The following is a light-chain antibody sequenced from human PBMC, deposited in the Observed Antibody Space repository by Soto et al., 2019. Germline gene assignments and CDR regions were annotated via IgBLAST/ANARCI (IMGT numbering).Light chain of an antibody. CDR1: SSDIGGYNY. Sequence: QSALTQPPSASGSPGQSVAISCTGTSSDIGGYNYVSWYQIHPGKAPKLIIYEVSKRPSGVPDRFSGSKSDNTASLIVSGLQAEDEADYYCSSYAGSHMGVFGGGTKLTVL. CDR2: EVS. J-gene: IGLJ2*01. CDR3: SSYAGSHMGV. V-gene: IGLV2-8*01.